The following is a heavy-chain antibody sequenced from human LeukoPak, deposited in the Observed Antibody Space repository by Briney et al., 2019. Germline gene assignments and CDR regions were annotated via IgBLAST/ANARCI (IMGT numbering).Heavy chain of an antibody. CDR3: ASPVVAGYCSGGSCYGDY. J-gene: IGHJ4*02. CDR2: IYYSGST. V-gene: IGHV4-59*08. D-gene: IGHD2-15*01. CDR1: GGSISSYY. Sequence: PSETLSLTCTVSGGSISSYYWSWIRQPPGKGLEWIGYIYYSGSTNYNPSLKSRVTISVDTSKNQFSLKLSSVTAADTAVYYCASPVVAGYCSGGSCYGDYWGQGTLVTVSS.